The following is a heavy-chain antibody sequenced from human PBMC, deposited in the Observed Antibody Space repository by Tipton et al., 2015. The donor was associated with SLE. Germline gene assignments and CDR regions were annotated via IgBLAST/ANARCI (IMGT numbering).Heavy chain of an antibody. CDR3: ARHLGGSSDLNY. CDR1: GVSITNYW. J-gene: IGHJ4*02. V-gene: IGHV4-59*08. D-gene: IGHD1-26*01. Sequence: TLSLTCTDSGVSITNYWWSWIRQPPGKGLEWIGYMYYSGNTNYSPSLKSRVTMSVDTSENRFSLKLTSVTAADTAVYYCARHLGGSSDLNYWGQGTLVTVSS. CDR2: MYYSGNT.